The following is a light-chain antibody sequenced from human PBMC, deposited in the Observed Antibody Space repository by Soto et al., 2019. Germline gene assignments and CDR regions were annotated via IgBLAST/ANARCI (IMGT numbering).Light chain of an antibody. Sequence: IFLTQPPATLSLSPGERATLSCRARQTVSTYFSLYQHKPGRAPTLLIYDASDRATGIPARFSGSGSGTDFTLTISSLEPEDFAVYYCQQYNNWPPLTFGQGTRLEIK. V-gene: IGKV3-11*01. CDR1: QTVSTY. J-gene: IGKJ5*01. CDR2: DAS. CDR3: QQYNNWPPLT.